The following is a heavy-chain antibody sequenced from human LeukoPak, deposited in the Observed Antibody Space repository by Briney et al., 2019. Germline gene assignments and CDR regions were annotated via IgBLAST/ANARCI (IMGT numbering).Heavy chain of an antibody. CDR2: IYPGDSDT. J-gene: IGHJ3*02. D-gene: IGHD6-13*01. V-gene: IGHV5-51*01. CDR3: ARPRIAAAGYDAFDI. CDR1: GYSLTSYW. Sequence: GESLKISCKGSGYSLTSYWIGWVRQMPGKGLEWMGIIYPGDSDTRYSPSFQGQVTISADKSISTAYLQWSSLKASDTAMYYCARPRIAAAGYDAFDIWGQGTMVTVSS.